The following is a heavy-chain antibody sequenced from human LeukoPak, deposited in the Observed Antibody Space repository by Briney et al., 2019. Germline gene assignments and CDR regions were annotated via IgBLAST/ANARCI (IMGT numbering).Heavy chain of an antibody. V-gene: IGHV3-23*01. Sequence: GGSLRLSCAASGFTFSSYAMSWVRQAPGKGLEWVSAISGCGGSTYYADSVKGRFTISRDNSKNTLYLQMNSLRAEDTAVYYCAKGSVVYDFWNGFDYWGQGTLVTVSS. CDR1: GFTFSSYA. CDR2: ISGCGGST. CDR3: AKGSVVYDFWNGFDY. J-gene: IGHJ4*02. D-gene: IGHD3-3*01.